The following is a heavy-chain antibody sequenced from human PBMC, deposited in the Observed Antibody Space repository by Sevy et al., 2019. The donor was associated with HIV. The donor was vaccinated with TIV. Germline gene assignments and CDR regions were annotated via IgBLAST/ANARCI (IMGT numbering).Heavy chain of an antibody. CDR3: ITEPGYRGYDEEVINYYYYGMDV. J-gene: IGHJ6*02. D-gene: IGHD5-12*01. V-gene: IGHV3-15*01. CDR2: IKSEIDGGAI. CDR1: GFTFSSAW. Sequence: GGSLRLSCAASGFTFSSAWMSWVRQAPGKGLEWVGRIKSEIDGGAIDYAAPVKGRFGISREDSKNTVYLQMNSLKTKDTAVYYCITEPGYRGYDEEVINYYYYGMDVWGQGTTVTVSS.